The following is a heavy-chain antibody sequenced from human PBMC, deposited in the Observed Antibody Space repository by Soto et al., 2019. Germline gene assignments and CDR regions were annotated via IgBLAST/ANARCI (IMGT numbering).Heavy chain of an antibody. V-gene: IGHV4-39*01. J-gene: IGHJ4*02. CDR3: ARHHGGTWPLGYFDY. CDR2: IYYSGST. Sequence: SETLSLTCTVSGGSISSDSYYWGWIRQPPGKGLEWIGSIYYSGSTYHNPSLKSRVTISVDTSKNQFSLKLSSVTAADTAVYYCARHHGGTWPLGYFDYWGQGTLVTVSS. D-gene: IGHD1-1*01. CDR1: GGSISSDSYY.